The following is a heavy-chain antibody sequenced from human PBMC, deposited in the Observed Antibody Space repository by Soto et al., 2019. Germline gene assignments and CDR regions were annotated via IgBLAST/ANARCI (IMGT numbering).Heavy chain of an antibody. J-gene: IGHJ4*02. Sequence: SETLSLTCTVSGGSISSYYWSWIRQPPGNGLEWIGYIYYTGSTKYNPSLKSRVAISVDTSKNQFSLTLSSVTAADTAVYYCARGFCGGGTCFRFNFDHWGQGTLVTVSS. CDR3: ARGFCGGGTCFRFNFDH. CDR1: GGSISSYY. D-gene: IGHD2-15*01. V-gene: IGHV4-59*01. CDR2: IYYTGST.